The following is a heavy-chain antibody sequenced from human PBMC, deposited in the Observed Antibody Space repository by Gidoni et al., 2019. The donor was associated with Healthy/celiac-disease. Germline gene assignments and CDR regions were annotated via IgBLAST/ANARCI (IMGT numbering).Heavy chain of an antibody. J-gene: IGHJ5*02. D-gene: IGHD2-2*01. CDR3: ARESIVVVPAAIATAFDP. V-gene: IGHV3-30-3*01. CDR2: ISYDGSNK. CDR1: GFTFSSYA. Sequence: QVQLVESGGGVVQPGRSLGPSCAASGFTFSSYARHWVRQAPGKGLEWVAVISYDGSNKYYADSVKGRFTISRDNSKNTLYLQMNSLRAEDTAVNYCARESIVVVPAAIATAFDPWGQGTLVTVSS.